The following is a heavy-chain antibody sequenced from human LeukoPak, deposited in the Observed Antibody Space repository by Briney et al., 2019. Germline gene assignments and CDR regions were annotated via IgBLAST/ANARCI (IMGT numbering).Heavy chain of an antibody. D-gene: IGHD3-3*01. Sequence: PGGSLRLSCAASGFTFSSYAMHWVRQAPGKGLVWVSRINSDGSSTSYADSVKGRFTISRDNAKNTLYLQMNSLRAEDTAVYYCARTAYYDFWSGYFAPPHNGYGMDVWGQGTTVTVSS. V-gene: IGHV3-74*01. J-gene: IGHJ6*02. CDR1: GFTFSSYA. CDR2: INSDGSST. CDR3: ARTAYYDFWSGYFAPPHNGYGMDV.